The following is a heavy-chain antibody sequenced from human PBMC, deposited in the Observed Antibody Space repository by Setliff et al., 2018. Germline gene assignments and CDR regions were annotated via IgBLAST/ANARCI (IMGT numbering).Heavy chain of an antibody. V-gene: IGHV4-39*02. J-gene: IGHJ5*02. CDR3: ARDVWGAGTGWFDP. CDR1: GGSISTNTYF. Sequence: PSETLSLTCTVSGGSISTNTYFWGWIRQSPGKGLEWIGNTYYSGDAYYNPSLKSRVTISVDTSRNQFSLKLSSVTAADTAVYYCARDVWGAGTGWFDPWGLGILVTVPQ. CDR2: TYYSGDA. D-gene: IGHD1-1*01.